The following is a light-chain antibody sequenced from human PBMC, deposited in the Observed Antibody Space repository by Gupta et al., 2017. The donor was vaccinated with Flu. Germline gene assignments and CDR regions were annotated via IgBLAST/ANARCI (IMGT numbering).Light chain of an antibody. J-gene: IGKJ2*01. V-gene: IGKV3-20*01. Sequence: EIGFTQAPGPLAWSPGDRATPSCRASQSVNSAYFACYHQKPAQPPPLLIYGASSSATGVPHRFSGSGSGTEFTLIISRLEPEDFAVYYCQQEDSSPPAFGQGTKVEIK. CDR2: GAS. CDR3: QQEDSSPPA. CDR1: QSVNSAY.